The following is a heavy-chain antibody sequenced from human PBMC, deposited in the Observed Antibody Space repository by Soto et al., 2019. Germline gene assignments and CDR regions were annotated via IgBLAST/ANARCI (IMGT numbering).Heavy chain of an antibody. Sequence: GGSLRLSCAASGFSVTTNFMIWVRQAAGLRPEWVSVVYSGGRTAYADSVKGRFTISRDSHENTLYLQMNNLRAEDTAIYYSARDLVAVPAHPRLDAFDTWGPGTMVTVSS. V-gene: IGHV3-53*01. CDR3: ARDLVAVPAHPRLDAFDT. D-gene: IGHD2-15*01. CDR2: VYSGGRT. CDR1: GFSVTTNF. J-gene: IGHJ3*02.